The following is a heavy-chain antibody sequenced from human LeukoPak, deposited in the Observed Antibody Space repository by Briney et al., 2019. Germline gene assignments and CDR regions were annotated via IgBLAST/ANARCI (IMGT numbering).Heavy chain of an antibody. CDR2: ISGSGGST. J-gene: IGHJ3*02. D-gene: IGHD6-13*01. CDR1: GFTFSSYA. V-gene: IGHV3-23*01. Sequence: GGSLRLSCAASGFTFSSYAMSWVRQAPGKGLEWVSAISGSGGSTYYADSVKGRFTISRDNSKNTLYLQMNSLRAEDTAVYYCAKDLSSSSWSEGAFDIWGQGTMVTVSS. CDR3: AKDLSSSSWSEGAFDI.